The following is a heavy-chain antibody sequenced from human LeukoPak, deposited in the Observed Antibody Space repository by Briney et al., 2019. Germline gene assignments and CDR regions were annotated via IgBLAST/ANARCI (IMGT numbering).Heavy chain of an antibody. V-gene: IGHV1-2*02. Sequence: GASVKVSCKASGYTFTGYYMHWVRQAPGQGLEWMGWINPNSGGTNYAQKFQGRVTMTRDTSISTAYMELSRLRSDDTAVYYCARAGAIITMVRGVIDYMDVWGKGTTVTISS. CDR1: GYTFTGYY. D-gene: IGHD3-10*01. CDR2: INPNSGGT. CDR3: ARAGAIITMVRGVIDYMDV. J-gene: IGHJ6*03.